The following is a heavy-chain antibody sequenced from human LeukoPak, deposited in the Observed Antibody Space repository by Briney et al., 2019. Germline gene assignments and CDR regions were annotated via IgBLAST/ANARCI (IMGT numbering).Heavy chain of an antibody. CDR1: GFTFSNYA. CDR3: AKGYSGSYFDY. V-gene: IGHV3-23*01. CDR2: ISGSGGST. D-gene: IGHD1-26*01. Sequence: GGSLRLSCAASGFTFSNYAMSWVRQAPGKGLEWVSTISGSGGSTYYADSVKGRFTTSRDNSKNTLYLQMNSLRAEDTAVYYCAKGYSGSYFDYWGQGTLVTVSS. J-gene: IGHJ4*02.